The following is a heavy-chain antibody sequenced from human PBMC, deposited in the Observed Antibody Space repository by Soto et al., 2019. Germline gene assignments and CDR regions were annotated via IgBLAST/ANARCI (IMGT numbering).Heavy chain of an antibody. J-gene: IGHJ6*04. CDR2: IYYSGST. Sequence: QLQLQESGPGLVKPSETLSLTCTVSGGSISSSSYYWGWIRQPPGKGLEWIGSIYYSGSTYYNPSLKSRVTISVVTTKTQFSLKRSSVTAADTSLYYCARIEILYYYYGMDVWGEGTTVTVSS. D-gene: IGHD3-10*01. CDR3: ARIEILYYYYGMDV. V-gene: IGHV4-39*01. CDR1: GGSISSSSYY.